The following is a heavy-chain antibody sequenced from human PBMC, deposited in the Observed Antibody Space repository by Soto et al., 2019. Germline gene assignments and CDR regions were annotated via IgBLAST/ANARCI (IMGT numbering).Heavy chain of an antibody. CDR2: IKSITDGGTT. D-gene: IGHD2-2*01. CDR3: TTDSADIVVVPATFGMDV. Sequence: GGSLRLSCAASGITFSNAWMTWVRQAPGKGLEWVGRIKSITDGGTTDYAAPVKGRFTISRDDSKDTLYLQMNNLRTEDTAVYHCTTDSADIVVVPATFGMDVWGPGTKATVYS. J-gene: IGHJ6*02. V-gene: IGHV3-15*01. CDR1: GITFSNAW.